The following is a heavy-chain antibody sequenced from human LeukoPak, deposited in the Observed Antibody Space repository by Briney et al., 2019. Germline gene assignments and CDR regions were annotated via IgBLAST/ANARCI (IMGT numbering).Heavy chain of an antibody. J-gene: IGHJ4*02. Sequence: GGSLRLSCAVSGFTVSSNYMSWVRQAPGKGLEWVSVIYSGGSTYYADSVKGRFTISRDNSKNTLYLQMNSLRAEDTAVYYCARYLSGWFYFDYWGQGTLVTVSS. CDR1: GFTVSSNY. CDR3: ARYLSGWFYFDY. CDR2: IYSGGST. V-gene: IGHV3-53*01. D-gene: IGHD6-19*01.